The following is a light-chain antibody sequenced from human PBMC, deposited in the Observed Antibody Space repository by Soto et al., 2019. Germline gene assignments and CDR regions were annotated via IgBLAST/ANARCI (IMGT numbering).Light chain of an antibody. Sequence: QSALTQPPSASGSPGQSVTISCTGTSSDVGDYNYVSWYQQYTGKAHKLMIYEVSKRPAGVPDRFSGATSCNAASLTVSGLQADDEADYYCSSYAGSNNWVFGGGTQLTVL. CDR2: EVS. V-gene: IGLV2-8*01. CDR1: SSDVGDYNY. CDR3: SSYAGSNNWV. J-gene: IGLJ3*02.